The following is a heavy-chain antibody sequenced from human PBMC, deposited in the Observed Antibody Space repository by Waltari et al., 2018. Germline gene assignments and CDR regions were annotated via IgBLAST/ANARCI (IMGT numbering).Heavy chain of an antibody. CDR2: ISTTGGT. Sequence: QVQLLQSGPGLVKPSETLSLTCTVSDGSISIFYWTWIRQPPGKGPEWIGCISTTGGTNYNPSLQSRVSLSVDTSKNQFSLRLTSVTAADTALYYCARDAGGWYYDLWGRGSLVTVSA. CDR1: DGSISIFY. CDR3: ARDAGGWYYDL. D-gene: IGHD3-10*01. V-gene: IGHV4-59*01. J-gene: IGHJ2*01.